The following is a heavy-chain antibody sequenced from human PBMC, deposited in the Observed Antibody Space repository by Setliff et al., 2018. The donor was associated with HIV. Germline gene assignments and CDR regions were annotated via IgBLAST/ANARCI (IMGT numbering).Heavy chain of an antibody. CDR3: ARHEGRSYYDYVWGSSRPVDAFDI. CDR2: INPLGGNT. J-gene: IGHJ3*02. V-gene: IGHV1-46*02. Sequence: ASVKVSCKASGNTFNSYYLHWVRQAPGQGLEWMGIINPLGGNTNYYAQKFQGRVTMTRDTSTSTIYMELSSLRSEDTAVYYCARHEGRSYYDYVWGSSRPVDAFDIWGQGTMVTVSS. D-gene: IGHD3-16*02. CDR1: GNTFNSYY.